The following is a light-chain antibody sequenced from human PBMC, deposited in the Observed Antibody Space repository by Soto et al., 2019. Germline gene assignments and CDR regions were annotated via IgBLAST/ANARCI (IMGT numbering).Light chain of an antibody. CDR2: SSS. V-gene: IGKV1-5*01. Sequence: DTQMTQSPSTLSASVGDRVTITCRASETISTWLAWYQQKPGQAPKLLIYSSSFLESGVPSRFSGSGSGTEFTLTISSLQPDDVATYYCLQYNDYSWTFGQGTKVQIK. CDR3: LQYNDYSWT. CDR1: ETISTW. J-gene: IGKJ1*01.